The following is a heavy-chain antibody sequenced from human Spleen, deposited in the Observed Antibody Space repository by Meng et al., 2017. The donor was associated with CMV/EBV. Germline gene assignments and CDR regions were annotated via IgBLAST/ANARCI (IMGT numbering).Heavy chain of an antibody. CDR1: GGAVSGYY. D-gene: IGHD6-19*01. Sequence: YGGAVSGYYWSWIRQPPGKGLEWIGEINHSGSTNYNPSLKSRVTISVDTSKNQFSLKLSSVTAADTAVYYCARGLFGTVAGNWFDPWGQGTLVTVSS. CDR2: INHSGST. J-gene: IGHJ5*02. V-gene: IGHV4-34*01. CDR3: ARGLFGTVAGNWFDP.